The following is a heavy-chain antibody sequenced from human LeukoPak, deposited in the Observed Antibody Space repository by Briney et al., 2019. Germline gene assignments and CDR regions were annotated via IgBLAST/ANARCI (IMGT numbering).Heavy chain of an antibody. CDR1: VVSFTGYY. J-gene: IGHJ6*02. CDR2: IFSSGIT. V-gene: IGHV4-4*07. D-gene: IGHD5-12*01. Sequence: PSETLSLTCTVSVVSFTGYYWSWIRQPPGKGLEWIGRIFSSGITDYNPSLKSRVTMSLDTSKNQISLELTSVTAADTAVYYCSGVLVYSSGYDHVSELWGQGTTVTVSS. CDR3: SGVLVYSSGYDHVSEL.